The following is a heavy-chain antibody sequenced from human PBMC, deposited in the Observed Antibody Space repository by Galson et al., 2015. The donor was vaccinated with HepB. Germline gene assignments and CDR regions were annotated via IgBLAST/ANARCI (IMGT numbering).Heavy chain of an antibody. J-gene: IGHJ4*02. Sequence: SVKVSCKASGYSFTGYDIHWVRQVTGQGLEWMGWMSPKSGDTGYAQKFQGRVTMTRDTSMRTAFMELRSLTSEDTAVYYCATNAGRRGIFFEYWGQGTLVTVSS. CDR2: MSPKSGDT. CDR3: ATNAGRRGIFFEY. V-gene: IGHV1-8*01. D-gene: IGHD3-10*01. CDR1: GYSFTGYD.